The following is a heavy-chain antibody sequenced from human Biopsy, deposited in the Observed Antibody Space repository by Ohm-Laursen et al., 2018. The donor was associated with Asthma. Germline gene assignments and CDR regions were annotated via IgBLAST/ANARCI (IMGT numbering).Heavy chain of an antibody. J-gene: IGHJ5*02. Sequence: SVKVSCKASAYTFIGYHLHWVRQAPGEGLEWMGRINPNGGATIYAQKFQGRVTMTRDTSISTAYMELSRLTSDDTAVYYCARVQKSPGHRWFDPWGQGTLVTVSS. V-gene: IGHV1-2*06. D-gene: IGHD1-14*01. CDR1: AYTFIGYH. CDR2: INPNGGAT. CDR3: ARVQKSPGHRWFDP.